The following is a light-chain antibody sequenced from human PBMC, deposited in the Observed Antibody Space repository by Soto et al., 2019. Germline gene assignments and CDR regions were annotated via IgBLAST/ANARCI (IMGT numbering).Light chain of an antibody. CDR2: GAS. J-gene: IGKJ1*01. Sequence: EILLTQSPGTLSLSPGARATLSCRSSQSIRSNYVAWYQQKPGQGPRLLIYGASSRATGIPDRFSGSGSGTDFTLTISRLEPEDFAVYYCQQYGSSPSWTFGQGTKVDIK. V-gene: IGKV3-20*01. CDR3: QQYGSSPSWT. CDR1: QSIRSNY.